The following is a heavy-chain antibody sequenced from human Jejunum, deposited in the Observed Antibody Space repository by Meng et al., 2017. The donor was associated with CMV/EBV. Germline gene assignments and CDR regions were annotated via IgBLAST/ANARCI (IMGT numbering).Heavy chain of an antibody. CDR3: AKLSGYSYGPPDY. CDR2: ISGSGGST. CDR1: GFPFSGYA. Sequence: ASGFPFSGYAMSWVRRAPGKGLEWVSAISGSGGSTYYADSVKGRFTISRDNSKNTLYLQMNSLRAEDTAVYYCAKLSGYSYGPPDYWGQGTLVTVSS. J-gene: IGHJ4*02. V-gene: IGHV3-23*01. D-gene: IGHD5-18*01.